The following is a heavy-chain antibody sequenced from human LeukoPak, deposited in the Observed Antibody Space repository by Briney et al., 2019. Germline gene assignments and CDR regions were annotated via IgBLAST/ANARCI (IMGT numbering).Heavy chain of an antibody. CDR2: ISWNSGSI. CDR3: ATDIRGELEGWFDP. Sequence: GRSPRLSCAASGFTFDDYAMHWVRQAPGKGLEWVSGISWNSGSIGYADSVKGRFTISRDNAKNSLYLQMNSLRAEDTALYYCATDIRGELEGWFDPWGQGTLVTVSS. V-gene: IGHV3-9*01. CDR1: GFTFDDYA. D-gene: IGHD6-13*01. J-gene: IGHJ5*02.